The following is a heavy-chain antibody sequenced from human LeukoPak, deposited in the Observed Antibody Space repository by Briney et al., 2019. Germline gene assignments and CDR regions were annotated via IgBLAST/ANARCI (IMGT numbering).Heavy chain of an antibody. CDR3: XTGXSSGWYNEGNY. D-gene: IGHD6-19*01. CDR2: IKQDGSGE. Sequence: PGGSLRLSCVASGFTFSRYWMSWVRQAPGKGLEWVAKIKQDGSGEYYLDSVKGRLIISRDNAKNSLYLQMNSLRADDTAVYFCXTGXSSGWYNEGNYWGQGTLVTVSS. V-gene: IGHV3-7*01. CDR1: GFTFSRYW. J-gene: IGHJ4*02.